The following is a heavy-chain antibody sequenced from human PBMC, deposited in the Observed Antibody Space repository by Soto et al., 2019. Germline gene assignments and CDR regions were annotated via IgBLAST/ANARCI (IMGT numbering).Heavy chain of an antibody. V-gene: IGHV3-7*03. CDR2: IKGDGSDP. Sequence: PGGSLRLSCATSGFTLNDYYISWVRQVPGKGLEWVGNIKGDGSDPHYVDSVKGRFTISRDNAENLIYLQMNHLRVEDTAMYYCARDHVTADWGQGTPVTVSS. J-gene: IGHJ4*02. CDR3: ARDHVTAD. CDR1: GFTLNDYY.